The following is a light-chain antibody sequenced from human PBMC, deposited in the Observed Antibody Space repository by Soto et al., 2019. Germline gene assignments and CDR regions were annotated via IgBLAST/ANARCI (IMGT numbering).Light chain of an antibody. J-gene: IGKJ5*01. CDR1: QSVSSN. CDR2: GAS. Sequence: EIVMTQSPATLSVSPGVRATLSCRASQSVSSNLAWYQQKPGQAPRLLIYGASTRATGIPARFSGSGAGTEFTLTISSLQSEDLAVYYCQQYNNWPPITFGQGTRLEIK. CDR3: QQYNNWPPIT. V-gene: IGKV3-15*01.